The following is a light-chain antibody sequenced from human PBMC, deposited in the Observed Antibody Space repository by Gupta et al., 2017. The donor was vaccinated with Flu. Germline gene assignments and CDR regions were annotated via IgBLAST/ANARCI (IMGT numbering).Light chain of an antibody. V-gene: IGLV1-40*01. CDR2: GNS. CDR3: QSYDSSLSVLVV. Sequence: VTISCTGSSSNIGAGYDVHWYQQLPGTAPKLLISGNSNRPSGVPDRFSGSKSGTSASLAITGLQAEDEADYYCQSYDSSLSVLVVFGGGTKLTVL. J-gene: IGLJ2*01. CDR1: SSNIGAGYD.